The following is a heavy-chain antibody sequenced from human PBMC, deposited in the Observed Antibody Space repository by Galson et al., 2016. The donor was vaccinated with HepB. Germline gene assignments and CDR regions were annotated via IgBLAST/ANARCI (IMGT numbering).Heavy chain of an antibody. CDR1: GFTFRSNV. D-gene: IGHD1-26*01. CDR2: ISGSGGST. CDR3: AKDLLGGTFIPYFFDY. Sequence: SLRLSCAASGFTFRSNVINWVRQAPGKGLEWVSGISGSGGSTYYADSVRGRFTISRDNSKNTLYLQMNSLRAEDTAVYYCAKDLLGGTFIPYFFDYWGQGTLDTVSS. V-gene: IGHV3-23*01. J-gene: IGHJ4*02.